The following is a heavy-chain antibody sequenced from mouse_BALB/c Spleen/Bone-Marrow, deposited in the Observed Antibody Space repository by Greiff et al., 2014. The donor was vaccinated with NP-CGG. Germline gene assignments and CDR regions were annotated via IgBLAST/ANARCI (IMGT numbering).Heavy chain of an antibody. CDR3: ARHGRGCPYAMDY. CDR2: IWSDGST. V-gene: IGHV2-6-2*01. Sequence: QVQLKESGPDLVAPSQSLSITCTVSGFSLNSYGVHWVRQPPGKGLEWLGGIWSDGSTTYNSALKSRLSISKDNSKSQPFLKMNSLQTDDTAMYYCARHGRGCPYAMDYWGQGTSVTVSS. J-gene: IGHJ4*01. CDR1: GFSLNSYG. D-gene: IGHD4-1*01.